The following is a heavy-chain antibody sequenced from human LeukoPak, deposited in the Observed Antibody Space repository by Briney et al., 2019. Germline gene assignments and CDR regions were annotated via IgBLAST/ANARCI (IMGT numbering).Heavy chain of an antibody. D-gene: IGHD3-3*01. Sequence: PGGSLRLSCAASGFTFSSYAMHWVRQAPGKGLEWVAVISYDGSNKYYADSVKGRFTISRDNSKNTLYLQMNSLRAEDTAVYYCARGHPKLDYDFWSGYSVGDYWGQGTLVTVSS. CDR1: GFTFSSYA. CDR3: ARGHPKLDYDFWSGYSVGDY. V-gene: IGHV3-30-3*01. CDR2: ISYDGSNK. J-gene: IGHJ4*02.